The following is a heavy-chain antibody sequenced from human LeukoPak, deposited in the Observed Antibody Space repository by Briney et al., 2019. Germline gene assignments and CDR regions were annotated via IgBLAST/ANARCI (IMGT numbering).Heavy chain of an antibody. CDR2: ISWNSGSI. J-gene: IGHJ4*02. CDR1: GFTFDDYA. V-gene: IGHV3-9*01. Sequence: PGRSLRLSCAASGFTFDDYAMHWVRQAPGKGLEWVSGISWNSGSIGYVDSVKGRFTISRDNAKNSLYLQMNSLRAEDTAVYYCAAGDYFDYWGQGILVTVSS. D-gene: IGHD6-19*01. CDR3: AAGDYFDY.